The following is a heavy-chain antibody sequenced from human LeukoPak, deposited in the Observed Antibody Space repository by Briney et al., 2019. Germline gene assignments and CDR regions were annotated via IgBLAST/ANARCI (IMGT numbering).Heavy chain of an antibody. CDR3: ARDGDDNGDYVLGWFDP. J-gene: IGHJ5*02. CDR1: GYTFTSYG. CDR2: ISAYNGNT. Sequence: GASVKVSCKASGYTFTSYGISWVRQAPGQGLEWMGWISAYNGNTNYAQKLQGRVTMTTDTFTSTAYMELRSLRSDDTAVYYCARDGDDNGDYVLGWFDPWGQGTLVTVSS. D-gene: IGHD4-17*01. V-gene: IGHV1-18*01.